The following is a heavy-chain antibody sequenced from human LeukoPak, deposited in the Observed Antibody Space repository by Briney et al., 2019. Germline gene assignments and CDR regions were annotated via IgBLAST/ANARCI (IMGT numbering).Heavy chain of an antibody. D-gene: IGHD3-9*01. J-gene: IGHJ6*02. Sequence: SETLSLTCTVSGGSFSSSSYYWGWIRQPPGKGLEWIGSIYYSGSTYYNPSLKSRVTTSVDTSKNQFSLKLSSVTAADTAVYYCARDRGVGYFDWTYGMDVWGQGTTVTVSS. CDR1: GGSFSSSSYY. CDR2: IYYSGST. CDR3: ARDRGVGYFDWTYGMDV. V-gene: IGHV4-39*07.